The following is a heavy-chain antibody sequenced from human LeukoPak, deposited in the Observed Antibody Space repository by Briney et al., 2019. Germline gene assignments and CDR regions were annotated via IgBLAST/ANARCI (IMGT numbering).Heavy chain of an antibody. CDR3: ARAGRIAAAGGNYYYYYMDV. CDR2: INPSGGST. CDR1: GYTFTSYY. V-gene: IGHV1-46*01. J-gene: IGHJ6*03. Sequence: ASVKVSCKASGYTFTSYYMHWVRQAPGQGLEWMGIINPSGGSTSYAQKFQGRVTMTRDTSTSTVYMELSSLRSEDTAVYYCARAGRIAAAGGNYYYYYMDVWGKGTTVTVSS. D-gene: IGHD6-13*01.